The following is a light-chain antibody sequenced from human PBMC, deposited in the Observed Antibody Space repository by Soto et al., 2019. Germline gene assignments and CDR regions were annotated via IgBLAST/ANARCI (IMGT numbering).Light chain of an antibody. CDR2: TAS. Sequence: IQMTQSPSSLSASVGDRVTITCRASQSIVRNLNWYQQKPGKAPELLIYTASNLESGVPSRFSGSGSGTDFALTNSSLQPEDSAVYYCQQSHSSPLSFGGGTKVDIK. J-gene: IGKJ4*01. CDR1: QSIVRN. V-gene: IGKV1-39*01. CDR3: QQSHSSPLS.